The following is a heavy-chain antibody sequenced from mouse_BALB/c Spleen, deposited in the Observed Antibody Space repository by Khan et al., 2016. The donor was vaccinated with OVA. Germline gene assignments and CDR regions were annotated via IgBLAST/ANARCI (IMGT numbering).Heavy chain of an antibody. D-gene: IGHD1-1*01. J-gene: IGHJ2*01. CDR2: IDPYNGGT. CDR1: VYSFTDYN. Sequence: VQLQQSGPELVKPGASVKVSCKASVYSFTDYNMFWVKQSHGKSLEWIGYIDPYNGGTSYNQKFKGKATLTVDKSSSTAFMHLSSLTSEDSAVFYCARTDYYGSSYYFDYWGQGTTLTVSS. CDR3: ARTDYYGSSYYFDY. V-gene: IGHV1S135*01.